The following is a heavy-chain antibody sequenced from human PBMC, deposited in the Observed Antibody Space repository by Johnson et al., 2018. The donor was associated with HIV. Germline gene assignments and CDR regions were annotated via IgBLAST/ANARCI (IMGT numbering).Heavy chain of an antibody. CDR3: ARGYTWNDVSI. D-gene: IGHD1-1*01. V-gene: IGHV3-30*03. CDR1: GFTFTDHY. Sequence: QVQLVESGGGLVLPGGSLRLSCAVSGFTFTDHYMDWVRQAPGKGLEWVAFISYDGSNKYYADSVKGRFTISRDNSKNTLSLQMNSLRVEDTALYYCARGYTWNDVSIWGQGTMVTVSS. CDR2: ISYDGSNK. J-gene: IGHJ3*02.